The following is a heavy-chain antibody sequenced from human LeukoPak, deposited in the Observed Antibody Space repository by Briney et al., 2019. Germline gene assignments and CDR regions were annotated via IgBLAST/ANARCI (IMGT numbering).Heavy chain of an antibody. CDR3: ARSQTLPYYDSSGYYSLDY. Sequence: GGSLRLSCAASAFTFSDYYMCWIRQAPGKGLEWVSYISSSGSTIYYADSVKGRFTISRDNAKNSLYLQMNSLRAEDTAVYYCARSQTLPYYDSSGYYSLDYWGQGTLVTVSS. V-gene: IGHV3-11*04. J-gene: IGHJ4*02. D-gene: IGHD3-22*01. CDR1: AFTFSDYY. CDR2: ISSSGSTI.